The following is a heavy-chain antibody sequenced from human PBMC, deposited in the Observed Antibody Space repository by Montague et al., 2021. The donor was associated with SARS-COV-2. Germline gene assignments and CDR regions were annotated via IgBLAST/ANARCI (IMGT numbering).Heavy chain of an antibody. Sequence: SETLSLTCAVYGGSFSGYYWTWIRQSPGKGLEWIAEITHSGTTNYNFNPSLRSRATISVDTSKSQFSLKLSSVTAADTGVYYCARWDPQTLTLIGLRGKSASDHWGQGTLVTVSS. J-gene: IGHJ5*02. D-gene: IGHD4-23*01. CDR3: ARWDPQTLTLIGLRGKSASDH. CDR1: GGSFSGYY. CDR2: ITHSGTT. V-gene: IGHV4-34*01.